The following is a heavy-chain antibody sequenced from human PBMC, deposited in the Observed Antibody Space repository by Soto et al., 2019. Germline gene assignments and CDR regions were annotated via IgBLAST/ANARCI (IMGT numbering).Heavy chain of an antibody. D-gene: IGHD2-2*01. CDR1: GFTFSSYG. CDR2: ISYDGSNK. J-gene: IGHJ4*02. CDR3: AKVGIGCSSTSCYAELDY. V-gene: IGHV3-30*18. Sequence: GGSLRLSCAASGFTFSSYGMHWVRQAPGKGLEWVAVISYDGSNKYYADSVKGRFTISRDNSKNTLYLQMNSLRAEDTAVYYCAKVGIGCSSTSCYAELDYWGQGTLVTVSS.